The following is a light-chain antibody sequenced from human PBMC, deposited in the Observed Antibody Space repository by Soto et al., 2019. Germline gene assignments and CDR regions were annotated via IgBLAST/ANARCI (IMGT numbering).Light chain of an antibody. CDR3: QQLNSYPLT. Sequence: IQLTQSPSSLSASVGDRVTITGRASQGISSYLAWYQQKPGKAPKLLIYAASTLQSGVPSRFSGSGSGTDFTLTISSLQPEDFATYYCQQLNSYPLTFGGGTRLEIK. V-gene: IGKV1-9*01. CDR2: AAS. J-gene: IGKJ5*01. CDR1: QGISSY.